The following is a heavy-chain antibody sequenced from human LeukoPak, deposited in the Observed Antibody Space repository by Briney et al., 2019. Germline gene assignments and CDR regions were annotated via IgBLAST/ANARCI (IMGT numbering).Heavy chain of an antibody. CDR1: GYSFSSYW. CDR2: IFPGDSDT. Sequence: GESLKISCKGSGYSFSSYWIGWVRQMPGQGLEWMGIIFPGDSDTRYSPSFQGQVTISADKSISTAYLQWSSLKASDTAIYYCASEYCSGGNCYFDYWGQGTLVTVSS. V-gene: IGHV5-51*01. CDR3: ASEYCSGGNCYFDY. J-gene: IGHJ4*02. D-gene: IGHD2-15*01.